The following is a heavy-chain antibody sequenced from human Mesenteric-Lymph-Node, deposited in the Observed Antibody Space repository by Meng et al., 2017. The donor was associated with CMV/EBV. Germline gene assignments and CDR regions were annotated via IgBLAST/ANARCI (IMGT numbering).Heavy chain of an antibody. D-gene: IGHD6-6*01. V-gene: IGHV3-23*01. J-gene: IGHJ5*02. CDR1: GFTFSSYA. Sequence: GESLKISCAASGFTFSSYAMSWVRQTPRKGLEWVSAISDSGGGTYYADSVKGRFTISRDNSNNTLYLQLNSLRAEDTAVYYCAKTEAAPYFDPWGQGTLVTVSS. CDR3: AKTEAAPYFDP. CDR2: ISDSGGGT.